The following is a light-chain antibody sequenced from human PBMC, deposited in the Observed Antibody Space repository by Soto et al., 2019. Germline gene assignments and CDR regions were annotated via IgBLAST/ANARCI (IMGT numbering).Light chain of an antibody. Sequence: DIVLTQSQGTLSLSPGQRPTLSCTASQRISSTYLAWYQHKPGKAPRLLMYSAFSRATGIPDRFSVSGSGTDVTLTISRLEHEDFAVYCCHQYGSSTSTFCQGTRLEIK. CDR2: SAF. CDR1: QRISSTY. CDR3: HQYGSSTST. J-gene: IGKJ5*01. V-gene: IGKV3-20*01.